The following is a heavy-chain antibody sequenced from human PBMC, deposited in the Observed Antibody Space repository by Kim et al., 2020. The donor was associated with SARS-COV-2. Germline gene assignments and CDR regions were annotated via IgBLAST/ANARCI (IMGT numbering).Heavy chain of an antibody. Sequence: KRYSPALKSRLTITKDTSKNQVVLTMTNMDPVDTATYYCAHSEVARGFDPWGQGTLVTVSS. V-gene: IGHV2-5*01. J-gene: IGHJ5*02. CDR2: K. CDR3: AHSEVARGFDP.